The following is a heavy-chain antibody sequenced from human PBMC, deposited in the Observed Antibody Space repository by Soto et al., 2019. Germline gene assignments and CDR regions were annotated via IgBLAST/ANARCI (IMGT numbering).Heavy chain of an antibody. Sequence: ASVKVSCKASGYTFTSYDINWVRQATGQGLEWMGWMNPNSGNTGYAQKFQGRVTMTRNTSISTAYMELSSLRSEDTAVYYCARGSYYYYGSGSVPEYYSDYWGQGTLVTVSS. V-gene: IGHV1-8*01. CDR3: ARGSYYYYGSGSVPEYYSDY. J-gene: IGHJ4*02. CDR2: MNPNSGNT. D-gene: IGHD3-10*01. CDR1: GYTFTSYD.